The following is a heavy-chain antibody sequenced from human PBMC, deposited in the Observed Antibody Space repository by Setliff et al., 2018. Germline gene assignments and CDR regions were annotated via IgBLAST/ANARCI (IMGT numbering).Heavy chain of an antibody. CDR1: GGSFSGYY. D-gene: IGHD6-13*01. J-gene: IGHJ4*02. Sequence: SETLSLTCAVYGGSFSGYYWSWIRQPPGKGLEWIGEINHSGSTYYNPSLKSRVTISVDTSKNQFSLKLSSVTAADTAVYYCAGEDFDYWGQGTLVTVSS. V-gene: IGHV4-34*03. CDR3: AGEDFDY. CDR2: INHSGST.